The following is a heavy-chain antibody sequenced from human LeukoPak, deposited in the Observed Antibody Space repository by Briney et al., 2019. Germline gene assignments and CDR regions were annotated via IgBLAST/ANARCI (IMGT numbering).Heavy chain of an antibody. CDR2: INPKSGGT. CDR3: AVLRIGYYNDVFDI. Sequence: GASVKVSCKASGYTFTGYYLHWVRQAPGQGLEWMGWINPKSGGTNSAQKFQGRVTMTTDTSISTAYMEMSRLRSGDTAVYYCAVLRIGYYNDVFDIWGQGTMVTVSS. CDR1: GYTFTGYY. J-gene: IGHJ3*02. D-gene: IGHD2-8*01. V-gene: IGHV1-2*02.